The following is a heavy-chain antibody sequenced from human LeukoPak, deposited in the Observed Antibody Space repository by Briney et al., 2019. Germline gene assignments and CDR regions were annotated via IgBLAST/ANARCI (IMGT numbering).Heavy chain of an antibody. J-gene: IGHJ4*02. D-gene: IGHD3-22*01. V-gene: IGHV1-69*13. CDR1: GGTFSSYA. Sequence: SVKVSCKASGGTFSSYAIGWVRQAPGQGLEWIGGIIPIFGTANYAQKFQGRVTITADESTSTAYMELSSLRSEDTAVYYCARDPLDYYDSSGHFDYWGQGTLVTVSS. CDR2: IIPIFGTA. CDR3: ARDPLDYYDSSGHFDY.